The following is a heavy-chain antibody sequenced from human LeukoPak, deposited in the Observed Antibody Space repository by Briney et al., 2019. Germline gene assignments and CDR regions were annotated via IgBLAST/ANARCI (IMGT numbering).Heavy chain of an antibody. CDR3: ARDPQNYDFWSGYYNLEGYFDY. CDR2: ISAYNGNT. V-gene: IGHV1-18*01. Sequence: ASVKVSCKASGYTFTSYGISWVRQDPGQGLEWMGWISAYNGNTNYAQKLQGRVTMTTDTSTSTAYMELRSLRSDDTAVYYCARDPQNYDFWSGYYNLEGYFDYWGQGTLVTVSS. D-gene: IGHD3-3*01. J-gene: IGHJ4*02. CDR1: GYTFTSYG.